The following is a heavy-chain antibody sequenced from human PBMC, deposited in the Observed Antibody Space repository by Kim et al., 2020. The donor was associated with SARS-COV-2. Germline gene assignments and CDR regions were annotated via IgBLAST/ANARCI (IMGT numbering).Heavy chain of an antibody. CDR1: GFTFSSYG. Sequence: GGSPRLSCAASGFTFSSYGMHWVRQAPGKGLEWVAVISYDGSNKYYADSVKGRFTISRDNSKNTLYLQMNSLRAEDTAVYYCAKGPYYSDTSGYDIDYWGQGTLVTVSS. D-gene: IGHD3-22*01. V-gene: IGHV3-30*18. CDR2: ISYDGSNK. J-gene: IGHJ4*02. CDR3: AKGPYYSDTSGYDIDY.